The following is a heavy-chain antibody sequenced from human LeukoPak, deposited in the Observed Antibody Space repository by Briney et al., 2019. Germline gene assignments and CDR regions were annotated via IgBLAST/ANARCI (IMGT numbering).Heavy chain of an antibody. V-gene: IGHV1-8*01. Sequence: ASVKVSCKASGYTFTSYDINWVRQATGQGLEWMGWMNPNSGNTGYAQKFQGRVTKTRNTSISTAYMELSSLRSEDTAVYYCFFIGYCSGGSCYPELQGKYYFDYWGQGTLVTVSS. CDR3: FFIGYCSGGSCYPELQGKYYFDY. CDR2: MNPNSGNT. CDR1: GYTFTSYD. J-gene: IGHJ4*02. D-gene: IGHD2-15*01.